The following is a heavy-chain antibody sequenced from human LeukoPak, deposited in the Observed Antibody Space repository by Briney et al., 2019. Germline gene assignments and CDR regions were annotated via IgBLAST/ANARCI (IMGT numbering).Heavy chain of an antibody. CDR1: GYTFTSYG. V-gene: IGHV1-18*01. D-gene: IGHD6-19*01. CDR3: ARATPGIAVANY. CDR2: ISAYNGNT. Sequence: ASVKVSCKASGYTFTSYGISWVRQAPGQGLEWMGWISAYNGNTNYAQKFQGRVTMTRDTSISTAYMELSRLRSDDTAVYYCARATPGIAVANYWGQGTLVTVSS. J-gene: IGHJ4*02.